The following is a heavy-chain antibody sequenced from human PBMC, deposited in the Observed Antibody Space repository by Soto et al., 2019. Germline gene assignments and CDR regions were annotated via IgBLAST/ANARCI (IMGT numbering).Heavy chain of an antibody. Sequence: PGGSLRLSCSASGFTFSNYAIHWVRQAPGKGLEYVAAITNNGGSTKYADPVKGRFTISRDNSKNALYLQMSSLSADDTAVYYCVKSRGGNNFDFFDWGQGALVTVSS. J-gene: IGHJ4*02. CDR3: VKSRGGNNFDFFD. CDR1: GFTFSNYA. D-gene: IGHD5-12*01. V-gene: IGHV3-64D*06. CDR2: ITNNGGST.